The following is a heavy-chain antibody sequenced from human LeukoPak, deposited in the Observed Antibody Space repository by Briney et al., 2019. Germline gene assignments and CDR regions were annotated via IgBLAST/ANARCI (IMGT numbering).Heavy chain of an antibody. D-gene: IGHD3-16*01. CDR1: GGSFSGYY. V-gene: IGHV4-34*01. J-gene: IGHJ4*02. CDR2: INHSGST. CDR3: TRGAGWLIDY. Sequence: SETLSLTCAVYGGSFSGYYWSWIRQPPGKGLEWIGEINHSGSTNYNPSLTSRVTISADTSKNQFSLKLNSLTTADTAVYYCTRGAGWLIDYWGQGILVTVSS.